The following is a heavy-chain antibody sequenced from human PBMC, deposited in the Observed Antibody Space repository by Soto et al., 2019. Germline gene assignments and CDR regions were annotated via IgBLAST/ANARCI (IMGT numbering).Heavy chain of an antibody. J-gene: IGHJ4*02. V-gene: IGHV3-30-3*01. CDR2: ISYDGSNK. D-gene: IGHD3-10*01. CDR1: GFTFSSYA. CDR3: ARSWTYYYGSGSYYTPHPLDY. Sequence: GGSLRLSCAASGFTFSSYAMHWVRQSPGKGLEWVAVISYDGSNKYYADSVKGRFTISRDNSKNTLYLQMNSLRAEDTAVYYCARSWTYYYGSGSYYTPHPLDYWGQGTLVTVS.